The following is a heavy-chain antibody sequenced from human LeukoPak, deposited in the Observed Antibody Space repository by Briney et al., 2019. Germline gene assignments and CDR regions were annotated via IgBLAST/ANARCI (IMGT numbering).Heavy chain of an antibody. CDR1: GFTFSSYA. CDR2: ISGSGGST. CDR3: VCRHLWFGELRFDY. J-gene: IGHJ4*02. Sequence: GGSLRLSCAASGFTFSSYAMSWVRQAPGKGLEWVSAISGSGGSTYYADSVKGRFTISRDNSKNTLYLQMNSLRAEDTAVYYCVCRHLWFGELRFDYWGQGTLVTVSS. V-gene: IGHV3-23*01. D-gene: IGHD3-10*01.